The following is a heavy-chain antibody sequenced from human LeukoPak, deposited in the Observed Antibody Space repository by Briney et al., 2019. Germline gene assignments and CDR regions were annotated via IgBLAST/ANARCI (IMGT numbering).Heavy chain of an antibody. CDR2: IYYSGST. V-gene: IGHV4-59*01. J-gene: IGHJ4*02. D-gene: IGHD1-26*01. Sequence: SETLSLTCTVSGGSISSYYWSWIRQPPGKGLEWIGYIYYSGSTNYSPSLTSRVTISVDTSKNQFSLKLSSVTAADTAVYYCARIGTSYYFDYWGQGTLVTVSS. CDR3: ARIGTSYYFDY. CDR1: GGSISSYY.